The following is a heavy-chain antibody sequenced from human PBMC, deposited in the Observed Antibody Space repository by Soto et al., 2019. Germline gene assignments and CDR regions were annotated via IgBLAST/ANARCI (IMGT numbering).Heavy chain of an antibody. CDR3: ARERYSSSSSGFDY. V-gene: IGHV4-34*01. D-gene: IGHD6-6*01. J-gene: IGHJ4*02. CDR1: GGSFSGYY. CDR2: INHSGST. Sequence: TSETLSLTCAVYGGSFSGYYWSWIRQPPGKGLEWIGEINHSGSTNYNPSLKSRVTISVDTSKNQFSLKLSSVTAADTAVYYCARERYSSSSSGFDYWGQGTLVTVSS.